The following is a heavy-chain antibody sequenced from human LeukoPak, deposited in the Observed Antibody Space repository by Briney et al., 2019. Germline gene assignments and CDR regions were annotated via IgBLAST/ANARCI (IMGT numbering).Heavy chain of an antibody. CDR1: GGTINTNSYY. V-gene: IGHV4-39*07. Sequence: PSETLSLTCTVTGGTINTNSYYCGWIRQPPGKGLEWIGSIYHSGSTYYNPSLKSRVTISVDTSKNQFSLKLSSVTAADTAVYYCAVVGAETEVFDYWGQGTLVTVSS. D-gene: IGHD1-26*01. J-gene: IGHJ4*02. CDR2: IYHSGST. CDR3: AVVGAETEVFDY.